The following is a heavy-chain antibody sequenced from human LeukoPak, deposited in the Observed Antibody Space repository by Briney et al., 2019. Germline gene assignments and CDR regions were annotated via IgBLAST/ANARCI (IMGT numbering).Heavy chain of an antibody. Sequence: SETLSLTCTVSGYSISSGYYWGWIRQPPGKGLEWIGNIFYSGSTYYSPSLRSRVTISLDTSRNQFSLKLNSVTAADTVVYYCAKSNGYGLVDIWGQGTMVTVSS. J-gene: IGHJ3*02. CDR3: AKSNGYGLVDI. D-gene: IGHD3-10*01. CDR2: IFYSGST. V-gene: IGHV4-38-2*02. CDR1: GYSISSGYY.